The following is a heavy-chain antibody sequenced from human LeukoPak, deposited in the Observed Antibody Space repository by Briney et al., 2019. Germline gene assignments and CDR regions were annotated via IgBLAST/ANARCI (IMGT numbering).Heavy chain of an antibody. Sequence: PGGSLRLSYATSGFTFGRLGMQWVRQAPGKGLEWVAVIHNDGTMGQYADSVKGRFTISKDFSRNTLHLQIHSLRDDDTAVYYCAKEGDEFRGYLDVWGKGTTVIVSS. V-gene: IGHV3-30*02. CDR1: GFTFGRLG. J-gene: IGHJ6*04. CDR2: IHNDGTMG. D-gene: IGHD5-12*01. CDR3: AKEGDEFRGYLDV.